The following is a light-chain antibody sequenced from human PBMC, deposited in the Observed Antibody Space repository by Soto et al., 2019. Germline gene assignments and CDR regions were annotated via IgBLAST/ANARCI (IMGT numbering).Light chain of an antibody. J-gene: IGLJ1*01. V-gene: IGLV2-14*01. CDR3: SSYIGGSTIVV. CDR1: TADVGGHAY. Sequence: QSALTQPASVSGSPGQSIPMSCTGSTADVGGHAYVSWYQPHPGKAPKLIIYGVSNRPSGVSTRFSGSKSANTASLTISGLQAEDEADYYCSSYIGGSTIVVFGTGTKLTVL. CDR2: GVS.